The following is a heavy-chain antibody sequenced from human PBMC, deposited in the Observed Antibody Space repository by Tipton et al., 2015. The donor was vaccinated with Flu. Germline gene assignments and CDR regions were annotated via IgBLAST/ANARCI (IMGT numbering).Heavy chain of an antibody. Sequence: SLRLSCSASGFTFSSYAVSWVRQAPGKGLEWVSTISVGGGNTYYVDSVRGRFTISRDDSTNTVYLQMNSLRAEDTAVYYCAKGSSGYCYARWGQGTLVTVSS. CDR3: AKGSSGYCYAR. J-gene: IGHJ4*02. CDR1: GFTFSSYA. V-gene: IGHV3-23*01. D-gene: IGHD3-22*01. CDR2: ISVGGGNT.